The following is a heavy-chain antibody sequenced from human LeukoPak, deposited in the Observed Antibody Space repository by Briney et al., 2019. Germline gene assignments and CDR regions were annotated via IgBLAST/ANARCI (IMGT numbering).Heavy chain of an antibody. CDR3: ARDLGSGQPGTIPGGLDY. CDR2: LNPSDGST. CDR1: GYTFTSYF. Sequence: ASVEVSCKASGYTFTSYFIHWVRQAPGQGLKWVGGLNPSDGSTTYAQKFQGRVTMNRDTSTSTVYMDLNSLRSEDTAVFYCARDLGSGQPGTIPGGLDYWGQGTLVTVSA. D-gene: IGHD1-7*01. J-gene: IGHJ4*02. V-gene: IGHV1-46*01.